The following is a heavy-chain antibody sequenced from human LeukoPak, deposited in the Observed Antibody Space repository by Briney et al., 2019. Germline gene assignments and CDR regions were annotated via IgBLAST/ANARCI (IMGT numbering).Heavy chain of an antibody. CDR1: GFTFSNHG. J-gene: IGHJ4*02. CDR3: TRDRGGSSWYSDY. D-gene: IGHD6-13*01. Sequence: AGGSLRLSCVASGFTFSNHGMHWVRQAPGKGLEWVAVIWYGGSDKYYADSVKGRFTISRDNSKNTLYLQMNSLRAEDTAVYYCTRDRGGSSWYSDYWGQGTLVTVSS. CDR2: IWYGGSDK. V-gene: IGHV3-33*08.